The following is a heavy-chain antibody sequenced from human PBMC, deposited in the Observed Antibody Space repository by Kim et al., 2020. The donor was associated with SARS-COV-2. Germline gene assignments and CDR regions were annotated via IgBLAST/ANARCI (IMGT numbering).Heavy chain of an antibody. J-gene: IGHJ6*03. D-gene: IGHD3-3*01. Sequence: ASVKVSCKASGYTFTSYDINWVRQATGQGLEWMGWMNPNSGNTGYAQKFQGRVTMTRNTSISTAYMELSSLRSEDTAVYYCARTGYDFWSGYKALGYYYYMDVWGKGTTVTVSS. CDR3: ARTGYDFWSGYKALGYYYYMDV. CDR1: GYTFTSYD. CDR2: MNPNSGNT. V-gene: IGHV1-8*01.